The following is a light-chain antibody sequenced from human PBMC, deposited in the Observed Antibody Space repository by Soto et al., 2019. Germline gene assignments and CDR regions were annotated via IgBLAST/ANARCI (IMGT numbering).Light chain of an antibody. Sequence: DIQMTQSPSTLSASVGDRVTITCRASQSISTWLAWYQHKPGKAPKLLIYKASTLKSGVPPRFSGSGSGTEFTLTISSLQPDDFATYYCQHYNSYSEAFGQGTKVDIK. CDR3: QHYNSYSEA. J-gene: IGKJ1*01. CDR2: KAS. V-gene: IGKV1-5*03. CDR1: QSISTW.